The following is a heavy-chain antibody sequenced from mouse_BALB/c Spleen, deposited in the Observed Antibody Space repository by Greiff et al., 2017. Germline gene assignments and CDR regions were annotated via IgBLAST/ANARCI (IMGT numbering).Heavy chain of an antibody. D-gene: IGHD1-1*01. J-gene: IGHJ2*01. Sequence: EVKLVESGGGLVKPGGSLKLSCAASGFTFSSYAMSWVRQTPEKRLEWVASISSGGSTYYPDSVKGRFTIPRDNARNILYLQMSSLRSEDTAMYYCARGLYYGSSSSYFDYWGQGTTLTVSS. V-gene: IGHV5-6-5*01. CDR1: GFTFSSYA. CDR2: ISSGGST. CDR3: ARGLYYGSSSSYFDY.